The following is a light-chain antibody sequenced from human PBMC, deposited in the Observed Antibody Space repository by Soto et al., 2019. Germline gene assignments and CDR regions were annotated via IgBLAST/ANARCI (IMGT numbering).Light chain of an antibody. CDR3: KQSYSSRK. V-gene: IGKV1-39*01. CDR1: QSINSN. Sequence: IQMTQSPSSVSASVGDRCTMTCRASQSINSNLNWYPQKPGKAPKLLIYGASSLQGGVPSRFRGSGSGTDFTLPISSLQPEEFATYFCKQSYSSRKCGQGTTGDIK. J-gene: IGKJ1*01. CDR2: GAS.